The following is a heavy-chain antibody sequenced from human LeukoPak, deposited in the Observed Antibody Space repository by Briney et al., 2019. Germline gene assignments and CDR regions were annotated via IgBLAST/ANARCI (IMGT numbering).Heavy chain of an antibody. D-gene: IGHD3-10*01. J-gene: IGHJ1*01. CDR3: ATGNDGSGSFAEYFQH. Sequence: SETLSLTCTVSGGSISSYYWSWIRQPPGKGLEWIGYIYYSGSTNYNPSLKSRVTISVDTSKNQFSLKLSSVTAADTAVYYCATGNDGSGSFAEYFQHWGQGTLVTVSS. CDR1: GGSISSYY. V-gene: IGHV4-59*12. CDR2: IYYSGST.